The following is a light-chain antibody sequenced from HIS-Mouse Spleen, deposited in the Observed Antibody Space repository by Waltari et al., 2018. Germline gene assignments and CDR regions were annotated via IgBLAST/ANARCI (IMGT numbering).Light chain of an antibody. V-gene: IGKV4-1*01. Sequence: DIVMTQSPDSLAVSLGERATINYKSSQSVLYSSNNKNYLAWYQQKPGQPPKLLIYWASTRESRVPDRFSGSGSGTDFPLTISSLQAEDVAVYYCQQYYSTPPTFGQGTKVEIK. J-gene: IGKJ1*01. CDR1: QSVLYSSNNKNY. CDR2: WAS. CDR3: QQYYSTPPT.